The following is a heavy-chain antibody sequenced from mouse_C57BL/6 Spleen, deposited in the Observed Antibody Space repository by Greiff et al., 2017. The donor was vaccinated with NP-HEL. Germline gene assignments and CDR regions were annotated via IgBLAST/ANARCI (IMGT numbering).Heavy chain of an antibody. CDR2: ILPGSGST. CDR3: AREGVTTHYAMDY. V-gene: IGHV1-9*01. J-gene: IGHJ4*01. D-gene: IGHD2-2*01. CDR1: GYTFTGYW. Sequence: QVQLQQSGAELMKPGASVKLSCKATGYTFTGYWIEWVKQRPGHGLEWIGEILPGSGSTNYNEKFKGKATFTADTSSNTAYLQLSSLTSEDTAVYYCAREGVTTHYAMDYWGQGTSVTVSS.